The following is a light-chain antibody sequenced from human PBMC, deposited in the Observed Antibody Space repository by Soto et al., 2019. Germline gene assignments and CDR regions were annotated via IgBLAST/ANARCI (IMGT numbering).Light chain of an antibody. V-gene: IGLV2-11*01. CDR2: EVS. CDR3: CSYAGTYTVV. J-gene: IGLJ2*01. CDR1: SSDVGDYNY. Sequence: QSVLTQPRSVSGSPGQSVTISCTGTSSDVGDYNYVSWYQQHPGKAPKFIIYEVSKRPSGVPDRFSGSKSGNTASLTISGLQAEDEADYYCCSYAGTYTVVFGGGTKVTVL.